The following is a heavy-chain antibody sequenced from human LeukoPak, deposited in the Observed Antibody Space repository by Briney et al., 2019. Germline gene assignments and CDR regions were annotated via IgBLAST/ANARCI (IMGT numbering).Heavy chain of an antibody. CDR1: GYIFTGYS. Sequence: ASVKVSCKASGYIFTGYSMHWVGQAPGQGLGWVGWINPNSGGTNYAQKFQGRVTKTRDKSIRTAYMELSRLTSDDTAVYYCARNIWFGESADAFDIWGQGTMVTVSS. J-gene: IGHJ3*02. V-gene: IGHV1-2*02. CDR3: ARNIWFGESADAFDI. CDR2: INPNSGGT. D-gene: IGHD3-10*01.